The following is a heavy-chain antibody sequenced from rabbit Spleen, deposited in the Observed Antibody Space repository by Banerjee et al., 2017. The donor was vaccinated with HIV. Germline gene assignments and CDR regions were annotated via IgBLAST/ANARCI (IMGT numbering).Heavy chain of an antibody. J-gene: IGHJ4*01. Sequence: QSLQESGGGLVKPGGTLTLTCTASGFSFSTNYYMCWVRQAPGKGLEWIACIYVSSGTTYYASWAKGRFTISKTSSTTVTLRMTSLTAADTATYFCARDRVADSGTYGLSLWGPGTLVTVS. CDR1: GFSFSTNYY. D-gene: IGHD3-1*01. CDR3: ARDRVADSGTYGLSL. CDR2: IYVSSGTT. V-gene: IGHV1S40*01.